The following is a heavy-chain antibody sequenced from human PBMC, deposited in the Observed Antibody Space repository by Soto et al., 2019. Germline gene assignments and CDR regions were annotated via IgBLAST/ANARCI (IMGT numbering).Heavy chain of an antibody. D-gene: IGHD2-15*01. CDR3: ARCYCSVGSCYACWHFDL. V-gene: IGHV1-18*01. J-gene: IGHJ2*01. CDR2: ISASTRNT. Sequence: QVQLVQSGAEVKKPGASVKVSCQASGYTFTNYAISWVRQAPGQGLEWMGWISASTRNTDQAQNFQSRVTMTIDTSTNTDNMELRSLRSDDTAVYYCARCYCSVGSCYACWHFDLWGRGTLVTVSS. CDR1: GYTFTNYA.